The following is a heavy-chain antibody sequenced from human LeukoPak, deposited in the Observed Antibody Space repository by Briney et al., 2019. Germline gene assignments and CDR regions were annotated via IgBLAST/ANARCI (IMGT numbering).Heavy chain of an antibody. V-gene: IGHV4-39*07. D-gene: IGHD4-17*01. J-gene: IGHJ4*02. CDR3: ASCTVTTYYFDY. Sequence: SETLSLTCTVSGGSISSSSYYWGWIRQPPGKGLEWIGSIYYSGSTYYNPSLKSRVTISVDKSKNQFSLKLSSVTAADTAVYYCASCTVTTYYFDYWGQGTLVTVSS. CDR2: IYYSGST. CDR1: GGSISSSSYY.